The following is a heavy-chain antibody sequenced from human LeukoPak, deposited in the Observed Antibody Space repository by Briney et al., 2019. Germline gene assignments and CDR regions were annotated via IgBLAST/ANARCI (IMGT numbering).Heavy chain of an antibody. D-gene: IGHD6-19*01. CDR2: IYPGDSDT. V-gene: IGHV5-51*01. CDR3: ATSNSGWYGSFDY. Sequence: GESLKISCKGSGYSFSNYWIGWVRQMPGKGLEWIGIIYPGDSDTRYSPSFQGQVTISADKSISTAYLQWNSLKASDTAMYYCATSNSGWYGSFDYSGQGTLVTVSS. CDR1: GYSFSNYW. J-gene: IGHJ4*02.